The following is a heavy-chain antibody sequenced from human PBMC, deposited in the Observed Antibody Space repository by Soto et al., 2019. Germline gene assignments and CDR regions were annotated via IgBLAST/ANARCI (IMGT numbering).Heavy chain of an antibody. D-gene: IGHD3-3*01. CDR3: AKDTVGGYSFWSGYYSDGLDV. V-gene: IGHV3-23*01. J-gene: IGHJ3*01. CDR2: ISGSADGT. Sequence: EVKLFESGGGLAQPGGSLRLSCVGSGFTFDSYAISWVRQAPGERLQWIAAISGSADGTDYAHSVRGRFTISRDNAKKTVHLQMDSLRVDDTAVYFCAKDTVGGYSFWSGYYSDGLDVWGQGTLVTVS. CDR1: GFTFDSYA.